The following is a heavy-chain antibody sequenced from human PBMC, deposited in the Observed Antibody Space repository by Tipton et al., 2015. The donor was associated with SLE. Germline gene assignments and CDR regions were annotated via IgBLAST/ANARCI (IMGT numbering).Heavy chain of an antibody. J-gene: IGHJ4*02. CDR1: GFTFSSYE. CDR2: ISSSGSTI. Sequence: SLRLSCAASGFTFSSYEMNWVRQAPGKGLEWVSYISSSGSTIYYADSVKGRFTISRDNAKNSLYLQMNSLRAEDTAVYYCESTDIVATPNGYWGQGTLVTVSS. D-gene: IGHD5-12*01. V-gene: IGHV3-48*03. CDR3: ESTDIVATPNGY.